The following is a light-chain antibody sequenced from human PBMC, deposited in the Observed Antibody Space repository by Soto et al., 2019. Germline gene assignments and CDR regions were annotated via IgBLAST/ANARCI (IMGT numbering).Light chain of an antibody. CDR2: GAS. J-gene: IGKJ2*01. CDR3: HQYTNPPHT. CDR1: QSVFASK. V-gene: IGKV3-20*01. Sequence: ETVLTQSPGTLSLSPGERATLQCRASQSVFASKLAWSQQKPGQSPRLLIHGASTRATGIPDRFGGSGSGTDFTLTVSRLEPEDFAVYYGHQYTNPPHTFGQGTKLEI.